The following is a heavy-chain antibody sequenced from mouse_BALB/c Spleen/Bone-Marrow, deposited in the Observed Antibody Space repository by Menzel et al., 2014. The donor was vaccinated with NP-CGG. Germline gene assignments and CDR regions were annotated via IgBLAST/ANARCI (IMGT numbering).Heavy chain of an antibody. CDR1: GYTFTSYL. Sequence: LQQSGSELVRPGASVQLSCKASGYTFTSYLIHWVKQRPGQGLEWIGNIYPGSGSTNYDEKFKGKATLTVDKSSSTAYMQLSSLTSEDSAVYFCARSGYGSNYDYWGQGTTLTVSS. CDR2: IYPGSGST. J-gene: IGHJ2*01. V-gene: IGHV1S22*01. D-gene: IGHD1-1*01. CDR3: ARSGYGSNYDY.